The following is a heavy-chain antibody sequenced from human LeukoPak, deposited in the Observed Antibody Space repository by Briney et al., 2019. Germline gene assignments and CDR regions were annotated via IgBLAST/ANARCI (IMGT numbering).Heavy chain of an antibody. D-gene: IGHD6-13*01. CDR3: SRDLRSCWYNNLFDP. J-gene: IGHJ5*02. Sequence: SETLSLTCTVSVGSISSFYWSWIRQPPGKGVEWSGDIYYSGSTNYNPSLKSRVTISVDTSKNHFSLKLSSVTAADTAVYYCSRDLRSCWYNNLFDPWGQRTLVTVSS. CDR1: VGSISSFY. CDR2: IYYSGST. V-gene: IGHV4-59*01.